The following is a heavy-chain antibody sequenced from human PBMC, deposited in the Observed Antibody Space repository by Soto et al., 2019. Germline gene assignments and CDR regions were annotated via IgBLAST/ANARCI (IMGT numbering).Heavy chain of an antibody. CDR1: GGSISSYY. CDR2: IYYDGRT. V-gene: IGHV4-59*01. Sequence: QVQLQQSGPGLVKPSETLSLTCTVSGGSISSYYWSWIRQPPGKGLEWIGYIYYDGRTNYNPSLKSRLTLSLDTSKNQFSLTLRSVTAADTAVYYCARGREWFGGVTDFWGQGILVTVSS. D-gene: IGHD3-10*01. CDR3: ARGREWFGGVTDF. J-gene: IGHJ4*02.